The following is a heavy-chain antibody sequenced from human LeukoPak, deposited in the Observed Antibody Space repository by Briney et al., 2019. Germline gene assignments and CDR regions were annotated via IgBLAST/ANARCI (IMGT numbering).Heavy chain of an antibody. CDR1: GFTFSSYE. Sequence: PGGSLRLSCAASGFTFSSYEMNWVRQAPGKGREWVSYISSSGSTIYYADSVKGRFTISRDNGKNSLYLQMNSLRAEDTAVYYCARVAYCGGDCHYYGMDVWGQGTTVTVSS. CDR2: ISSSGSTI. J-gene: IGHJ6*02. CDR3: ARVAYCGGDCHYYGMDV. D-gene: IGHD2-21*02. V-gene: IGHV3-48*03.